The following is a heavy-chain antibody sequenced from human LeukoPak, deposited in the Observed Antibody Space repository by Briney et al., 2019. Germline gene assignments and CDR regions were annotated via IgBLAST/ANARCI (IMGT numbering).Heavy chain of an antibody. J-gene: IGHJ4*02. CDR2: INHSGST. D-gene: IGHD1-26*01. CDR3: AREVRGGSYGIDY. Sequence: SETLSLTCAVYGGSFSGYYWSWIRQPPGKGLEWIGEINHSGSTNYNPSLKSRLTIPVDTSKNQFSLRLSFVTAADTAVYYCAREVRGGSYGIDYWGQGTLVTVSS. V-gene: IGHV4-34*01. CDR1: GGSFSGYY.